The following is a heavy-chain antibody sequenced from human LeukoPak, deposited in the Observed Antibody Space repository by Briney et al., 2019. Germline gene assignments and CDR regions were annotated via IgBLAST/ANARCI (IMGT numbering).Heavy chain of an antibody. V-gene: IGHV4-59*01. Sequence: KTSETLSLTCTVSGGSISSYYWSWIRQPPGKGLEWIGYIYYSGSTNYNPSLKSRVTISVDTSKNKFSLKLSAVTAADTAVYYCAKGPAYSGSYWADYWGQGILVTVSS. D-gene: IGHD1-26*01. CDR3: AKGPAYSGSYWADY. CDR2: IYYSGST. J-gene: IGHJ4*02. CDR1: GGSISSYY.